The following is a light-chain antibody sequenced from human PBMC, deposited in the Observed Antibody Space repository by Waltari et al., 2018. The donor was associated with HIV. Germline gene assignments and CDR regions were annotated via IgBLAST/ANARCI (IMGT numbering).Light chain of an antibody. CDR2: QDT. CDR1: ELGVRN. CDR3: QARDSSTVV. Sequence: SYELTQPPSVSVSPGQTASITCSGDELGVRNPCWYQQKPGQSPLLVIYQDTKRPSGIPERFSGSNSGNTATLTISGTQAMDEADYYCQARDSSTVVFGGGTKLTVL. J-gene: IGLJ2*01. V-gene: IGLV3-1*01.